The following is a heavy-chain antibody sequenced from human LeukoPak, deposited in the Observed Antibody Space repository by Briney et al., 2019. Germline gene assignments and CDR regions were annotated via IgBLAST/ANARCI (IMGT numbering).Heavy chain of an antibody. CDR3: ARDTQYYDFWSGYPTPNWFDP. CDR1: GFTVSSNC. D-gene: IGHD3-3*01. CDR2: IYSGGST. J-gene: IGHJ5*02. V-gene: IGHV3-53*04. Sequence: GGSLRLSCAVSGFTVSSNCMSWVRQPPGKGLEWVSVIYSGGSTYYSDSVKGRFTISRHDSRDTLYLQMNSLRVEDTAVYYCARDTQYYDFWSGYPTPNWFDPWGQGTLVTVSS.